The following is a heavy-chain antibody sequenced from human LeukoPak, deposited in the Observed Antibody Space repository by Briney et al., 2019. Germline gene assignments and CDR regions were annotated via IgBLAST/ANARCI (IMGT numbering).Heavy chain of an antibody. CDR1: GGSVSSGSYY. D-gene: IGHD3/OR15-3a*01. J-gene: IGHJ4*02. V-gene: IGHV4-61*03. CDR3: ARGGTGYYNFDY. Sequence: SETLSLTCTVSGGSVSSGSYYWSWIRQPPGKGLEWIRYISYSGSTNYNPSLKSRVTISVDTSKNHFSLKLSSVTAADTAVYYCARGGTGYYNFDYWGQGTLVTVSS. CDR2: ISYSGST.